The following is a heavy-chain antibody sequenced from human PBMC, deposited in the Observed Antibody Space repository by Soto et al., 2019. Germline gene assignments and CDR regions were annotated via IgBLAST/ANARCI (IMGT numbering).Heavy chain of an antibody. CDR3: AKDHGTYASVGGDY. D-gene: IGHD1-26*01. CDR2: ISGAGCAT. Sequence: GGSLILSCAASGFTFWNYAIGWVPQGPGQGLEWVSTISGAGCATCYVDSGKGRFIISRDNSRSTLLLQLNRLRAEYTAIYYCAKDHGTYASVGGDYWGQVTLGTLCS. V-gene: IGHV3-23*01. CDR1: GFTFWNYA. J-gene: IGHJ4*02.